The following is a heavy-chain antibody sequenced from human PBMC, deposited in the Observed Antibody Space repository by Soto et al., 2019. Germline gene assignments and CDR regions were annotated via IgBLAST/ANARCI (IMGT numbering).Heavy chain of an antibody. V-gene: IGHV1-8*01. CDR1: GYTFTSYD. Sequence: QVQLVQSGAEVKKPGASVKVSCKASGYTFTSYDINWVRQATGQGLEWMEWMNPNSGNTGYAQKFQGRVTMTRNTSISTAYMELSSLRSEDTAVYYCARGHVDTAMVTAGFDPWGQGTLVTVSS. CDR3: ARGHVDTAMVTAGFDP. D-gene: IGHD5-18*01. CDR2: MNPNSGNT. J-gene: IGHJ5*02.